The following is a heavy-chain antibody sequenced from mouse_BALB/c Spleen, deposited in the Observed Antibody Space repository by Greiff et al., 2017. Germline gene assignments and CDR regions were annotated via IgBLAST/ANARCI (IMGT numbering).Heavy chain of an antibody. CDR2: IYPGNSDT. D-gene: IGHD1-1*01. Sequence: EVQLQQSGTVLARPGASVKMSCKASGYSFTSYWMHWVKQRPGQGLEWIGAIYPGNSDTSYNQKFKGKAKLTAVTSASTAYMELSSLTNEDSAVYYCTGRLYGPAYWGQGTLVTVSA. V-gene: IGHV1-5*01. CDR3: TGRLYGPAY. CDR1: GYSFTSYW. J-gene: IGHJ3*01.